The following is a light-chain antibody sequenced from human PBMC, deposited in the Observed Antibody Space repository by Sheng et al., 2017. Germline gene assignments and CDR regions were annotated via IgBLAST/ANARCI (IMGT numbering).Light chain of an antibody. Sequence: EIVMTQSPATLSVSPGERATLSCRASQSVSSNLAWYHQKPGQAPRLLIYGASVRATGTPARFSGSGSGTEFTLTVSVLQSEDFAVYYCQQRSNWPLLTFGGGTKVEIK. J-gene: IGKJ4*01. CDR2: GAS. CDR1: QSVSSN. CDR3: QQRSNWPLLT. V-gene: IGKV3D-15*03.